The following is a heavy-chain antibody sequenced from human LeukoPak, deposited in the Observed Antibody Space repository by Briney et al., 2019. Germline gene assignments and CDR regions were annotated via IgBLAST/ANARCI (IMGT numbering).Heavy chain of an antibody. Sequence: SETLSLTCAVSGGSISSSNWWSWVRQPPGKGLEWIGEIYHSGSTNHNPSLKSRVTISVDKSKNQFSLKLSSVTAADTAVYYCARLRYDSSGYGYNWFDPWGQGTLVTVSS. CDR1: GGSISSSNW. V-gene: IGHV4-4*02. J-gene: IGHJ5*02. CDR2: IYHSGST. CDR3: ARLRYDSSGYGYNWFDP. D-gene: IGHD3-22*01.